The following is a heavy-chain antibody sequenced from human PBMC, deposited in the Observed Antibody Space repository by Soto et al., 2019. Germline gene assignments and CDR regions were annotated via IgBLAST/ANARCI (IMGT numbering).Heavy chain of an antibody. V-gene: IGHV3-9*01. D-gene: IGHD7-27*01. CDR2: ISWNSGRI. Sequence: EVQLVESGGGLVQPGRSLRLSCEASGFIFDDHAMHWVRQAPGKGLEWVSGISWNSGRIGYADSVKGRFTISRDNAKNCLSWQMNSLKTEDTAVYYGAKNLGPTRPDQLDYWGQGTLVTVSS. CDR3: AKNLGPTRPDQLDY. J-gene: IGHJ4*02. CDR1: GFIFDDHA.